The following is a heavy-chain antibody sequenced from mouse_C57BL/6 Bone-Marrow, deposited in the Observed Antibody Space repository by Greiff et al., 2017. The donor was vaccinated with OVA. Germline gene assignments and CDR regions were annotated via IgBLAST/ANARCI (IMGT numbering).Heavy chain of an antibody. Sequence: VQLQQSGPELVKPGASVKISCKASGYSFTGYYMNWVKQSPEKSLEWIGEINPSTGGTTYNQKFKAKATLTVDKSSSTAYMQLKSLTSEDSAVYYCARGYGNYLAWCAYWGQGTLVTVSA. V-gene: IGHV1-42*01. CDR3: ARGYGNYLAWCAY. D-gene: IGHD2-1*01. CDR1: GYSFTGYY. J-gene: IGHJ3*01. CDR2: INPSTGGT.